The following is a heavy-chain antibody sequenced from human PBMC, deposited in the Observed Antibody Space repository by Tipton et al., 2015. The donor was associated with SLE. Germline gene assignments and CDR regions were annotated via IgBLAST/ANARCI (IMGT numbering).Heavy chain of an antibody. CDR3: ARDHSGSVGTYFDY. CDR2: IYTSGST. D-gene: IGHD1-26*01. V-gene: IGHV4-61*02. Sequence: TLSLTCTVSGGSISSGSYYWSWIRPPAGKGLEWIGRIYTSGSTNYNPSLKSPVTISVATSKNQFSLKLSSVTAADTAVYYCARDHSGSVGTYFDYWGQGTLVTVSS. J-gene: IGHJ4*02. CDR1: GGSISSGSYY.